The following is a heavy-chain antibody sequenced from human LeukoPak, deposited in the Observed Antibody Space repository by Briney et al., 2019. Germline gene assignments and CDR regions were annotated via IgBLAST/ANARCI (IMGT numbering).Heavy chain of an antibody. V-gene: IGHV3-23*01. CDR2: ISAGGGST. CDR1: GFTFSSYA. J-gene: IGHJ6*02. Sequence: GGSLRLSCVASGFTFSSYAMSWVRQAPGKGLEWVSAISAGGGSTYYADTVKGRFTISRDNSRNTLYLQMNSLRADDTAVYYCAKCIPVAGTRYYSFYGLDVWGQGTTVTVSS. CDR3: AKCIPVAGTRYYSFYGLDV. D-gene: IGHD6-19*01.